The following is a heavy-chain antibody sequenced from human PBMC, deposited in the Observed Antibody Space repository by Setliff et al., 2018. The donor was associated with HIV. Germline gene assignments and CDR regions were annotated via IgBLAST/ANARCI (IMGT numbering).Heavy chain of an antibody. CDR2: IYFRGSA. J-gene: IGHJ6*03. Sequence: SETLSLTCTVSGGSISSKDHYWGWIWQSPGKGLEWIATIYFRGSAYYNPSLRSRVTISVDTSKNQFSLKLSSVTAADTAVYYCARGRRGKTGTTRYYYYYMDVWGKGTTVTVSS. D-gene: IGHD1-1*01. V-gene: IGHV4-39*01. CDR1: GGSISSKDHY. CDR3: ARGRRGKTGTTRYYYYYMDV.